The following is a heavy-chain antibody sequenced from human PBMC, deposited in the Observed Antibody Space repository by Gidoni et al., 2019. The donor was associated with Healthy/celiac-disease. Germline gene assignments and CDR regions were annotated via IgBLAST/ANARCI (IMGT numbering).Heavy chain of an antibody. Sequence: QVQLQASGPGLVKPSETLSLTCTVSGGSISSYYWSWIRQPPGKGLEWIGSIYYSGSTNYNPSLKSRVTISVDTSKNQFSLKLSSVTAADTAVYYCARYYDSSGYYYDYWGQGTLVTVSS. CDR3: ARYYDSSGYYYDY. V-gene: IGHV4-59*08. CDR2: IYYSGST. CDR1: GGSISSYY. J-gene: IGHJ4*02. D-gene: IGHD3-22*01.